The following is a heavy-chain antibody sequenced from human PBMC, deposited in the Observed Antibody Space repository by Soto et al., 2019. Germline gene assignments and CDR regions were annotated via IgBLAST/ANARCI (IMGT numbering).Heavy chain of an antibody. D-gene: IGHD3-22*01. CDR2: LSGSGLST. CDR1: GFRFSNFA. Sequence: GGSLRLSCAASGFRFSNFAISWVRQAPGKGLEWVSALSGSGLSTHYADSVKGRFTISRDNSKNTLYLQMNSLRAEDTALYYCAKDRGTNYYFYGMDVWGQGTTVTVSS. V-gene: IGHV3-23*01. CDR3: AKDRGTNYYFYGMDV. J-gene: IGHJ6*02.